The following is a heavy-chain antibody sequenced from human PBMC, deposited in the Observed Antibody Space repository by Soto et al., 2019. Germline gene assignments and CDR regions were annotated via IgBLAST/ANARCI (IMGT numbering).Heavy chain of an antibody. CDR1: GFTFSSYA. J-gene: IGHJ6*02. CDR3: AKVVITFGGVRIARYGLDV. CDR2: ISYDGSDK. Sequence: QVQLVESGGGVVQPGRSLRLSCAASGFTFSSYAMHWVRQAPGKGLEWVAVISYDGSDKYYADPVKGQFTISRDNSKNTLYLQMNSLRAEDSAAYYCAKVVITFGGVRIARYGLDVWGQGTTVTVS. D-gene: IGHD3-16*01. V-gene: IGHV3-30*18.